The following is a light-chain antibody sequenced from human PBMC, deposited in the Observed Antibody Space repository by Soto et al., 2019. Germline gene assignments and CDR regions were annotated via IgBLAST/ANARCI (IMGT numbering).Light chain of an antibody. CDR2: SAS. Sequence: DIQITQSPSSVSASVVDRVTITCRASQGVKTYLAWFQQKPGKVPKRLIFSASSLQSGVPSRFSGNGSATEFTLTTSSLQPEDFATYYCLQSYKYPWTFGQGTKVDIK. CDR3: LQSYKYPWT. CDR1: QGVKTY. V-gene: IGKV1-17*03. J-gene: IGKJ1*01.